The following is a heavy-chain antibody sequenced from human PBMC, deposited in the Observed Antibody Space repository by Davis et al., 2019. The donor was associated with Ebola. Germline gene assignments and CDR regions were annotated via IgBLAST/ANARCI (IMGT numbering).Heavy chain of an antibody. CDR3: ARCSPYSKYGMDV. CDR1: GFTFQKYW. Sequence: GGSLRLSCVASGFTFQKYWMSWVRQAPGKGLEWVANIKEDGSEKYYVDSVKGRFTISRDNAKTSLYLQMSSLRVEDTAVYYCARCSPYSKYGMDVWGKGTTVTVSS. CDR2: IKEDGSEK. V-gene: IGHV3-7*03. D-gene: IGHD5-18*01. J-gene: IGHJ6*04.